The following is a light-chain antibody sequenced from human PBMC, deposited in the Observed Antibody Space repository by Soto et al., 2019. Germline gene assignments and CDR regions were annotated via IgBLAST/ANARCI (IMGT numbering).Light chain of an antibody. Sequence: QSALTQPPSASGSPGQSVTISCAGTYSDIGDYNYVSWYQQHPDKVPKLIIYEVTKRPSGVPDRFSGSKSGYTASLTVSDLQPADEAVYYCSSYSGTNTTVIFGGGTQLTVL. CDR1: YSDIGDYNY. V-gene: IGLV2-8*01. CDR3: SSYSGTNTTVI. J-gene: IGLJ2*01. CDR2: EVT.